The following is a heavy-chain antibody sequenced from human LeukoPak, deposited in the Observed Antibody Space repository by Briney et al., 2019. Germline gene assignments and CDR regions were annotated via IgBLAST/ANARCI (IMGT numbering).Heavy chain of an antibody. CDR2: ISSSSSYI. V-gene: IGHV3-21*01. J-gene: IGHJ5*02. Sequence: GGSLRLSCAASGFTFSSYSMNWVRQAPGKGLEWVSSISSSSSYIYYADSVKGRFTISRDNAKNSLYLQMNSLRAEDTAVYYCAKGQKWELLSWFDPWGQGTLVTVSS. CDR3: AKGQKWELLSWFDP. D-gene: IGHD1-26*01. CDR1: GFTFSSYS.